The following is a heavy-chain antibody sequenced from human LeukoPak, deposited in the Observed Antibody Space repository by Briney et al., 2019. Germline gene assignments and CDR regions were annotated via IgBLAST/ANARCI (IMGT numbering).Heavy chain of an antibody. CDR3: ARQYYDSTGYYYFAH. V-gene: IGHV4-39*01. CDR1: GGAITGSSYY. D-gene: IGHD3-22*01. CDR2: LYYSGSI. J-gene: IGHJ4*02. Sequence: SETLSLTCTVSGGAITGSSYYWGWIRQSPGKGLEWIGSLYYSGSIYYNPSLKSRVSMSADTSKNQFSLKLNSLTAADRAVYYCARQYYDSTGYYYFAHWDQGTLVTVSS.